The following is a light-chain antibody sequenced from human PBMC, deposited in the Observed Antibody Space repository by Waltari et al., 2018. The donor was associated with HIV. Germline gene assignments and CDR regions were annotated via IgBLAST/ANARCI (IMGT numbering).Light chain of an antibody. J-gene: IGLJ1*01. CDR1: FGSYTS. CDR3: CSYAGSFTSHV. CDR2: HGN. Sequence: QSALTQPRSVSGSPGQSVTISCTGFGSYTSVSWYQQHPGKAPRLMIYHGNKRPSGFPDRFSGSKSGNTASLTISGLQAEDEAEYHCCSYAGSFTSHVFGTGTKVSVL. V-gene: IGLV2-11*01.